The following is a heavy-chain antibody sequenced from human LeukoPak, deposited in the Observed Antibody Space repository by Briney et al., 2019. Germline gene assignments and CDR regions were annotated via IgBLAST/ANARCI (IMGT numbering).Heavy chain of an antibody. CDR1: GGSFSGYD. Sequence: SETLSLTCAAYGGSFSGYDWCWIRQPPGKGLEWIGEINQSGSTNYKPSLKSRVTISVDTSKNQFSLKLSSVTAADTAVYYCARTDSRRQNYYGSGSPRIRNGMVLWRRGTTVTVSS. V-gene: IGHV4-34*01. CDR3: ARTDSRRQNYYGSGSPRIRNGMVL. J-gene: IGHJ6*02. D-gene: IGHD3-10*01. CDR2: INQSGST.